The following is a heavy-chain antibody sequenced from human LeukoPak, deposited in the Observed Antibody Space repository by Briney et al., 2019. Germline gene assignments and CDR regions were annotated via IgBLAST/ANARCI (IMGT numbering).Heavy chain of an antibody. J-gene: IGHJ4*02. D-gene: IGHD3-22*01. Sequence: PGGSLRLSCAASGFTFSSYGMHWVRQAPGKGLEWVAVIWYDGSNKYYADSVKGRFTISRDNSKNTLYLQMNSLRAEDTAVYYCAKDSNYYDSSGYYLTPATFDYWGQGTLVTVSS. V-gene: IGHV3-33*06. CDR1: GFTFSSYG. CDR2: IWYDGSNK. CDR3: AKDSNYYDSSGYYLTPATFDY.